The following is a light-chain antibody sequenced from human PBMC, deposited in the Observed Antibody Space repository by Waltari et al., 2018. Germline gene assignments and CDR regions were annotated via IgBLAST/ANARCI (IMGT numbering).Light chain of an antibody. CDR1: SSDVGGYNL. V-gene: IGLV2-23*02. CDR2: DVS. Sequence: QSALTQPASVSGSPGQSFTISCTGTSSDVGGYNLVSWYQQHPGKAPKLLSYDVSERPSVVSSRFSGSKSGNTASLTISGIQADDEADYYCCSYAGSFTWVFGGGTKVTVL. CDR3: CSYAGSFTWV. J-gene: IGLJ3*02.